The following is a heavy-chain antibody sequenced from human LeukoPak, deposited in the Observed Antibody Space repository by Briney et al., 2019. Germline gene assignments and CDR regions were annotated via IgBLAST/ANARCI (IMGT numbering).Heavy chain of an antibody. J-gene: IGHJ3*02. Sequence: GGSLRLSCSASGFTLSDYWMHWVRQAPGKGLVWVSRINTDGSSTNYADSVKGRFTVSRDNAKNTLYLQMNSLRAEDTAVYYCARVIGWDEPFDIWGQGTMVTVSS. V-gene: IGHV3-74*01. D-gene: IGHD1-26*01. CDR3: ARVIGWDEPFDI. CDR2: INTDGSST. CDR1: GFTLSDYW.